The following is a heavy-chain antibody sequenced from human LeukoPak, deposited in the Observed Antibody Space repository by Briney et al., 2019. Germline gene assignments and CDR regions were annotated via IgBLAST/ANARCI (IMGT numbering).Heavy chain of an antibody. J-gene: IGHJ4*02. V-gene: IGHV1-2*02. CDR3: ARGRYAILTGQYYFDY. CDR1: GYTFTGYY. Sequence: ASVKVSCKASGYTFTGYYMHWVRQAPGQGLEWMGWINPNSGGTNYAQKFQGRVTMTRDTSISTAYMELSRLRSDDTAVYYCARGRYAILTGQYYFDYWGQGTLVTVSS. CDR2: INPNSGGT. D-gene: IGHD3-9*01.